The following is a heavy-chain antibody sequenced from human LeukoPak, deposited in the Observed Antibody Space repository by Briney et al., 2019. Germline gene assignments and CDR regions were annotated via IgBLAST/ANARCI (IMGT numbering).Heavy chain of an antibody. CDR1: GGSFRGYF. CDR3: ASTERGSTTCPLDH. V-gene: IGHV4-34*01. D-gene: IGHD2-2*01. J-gene: IGHJ4*02. CDR2: INHSGST. Sequence: SETLSLTCAVYGGSFRGYFWSWIRQPPGKGLEWIGEINHSGSTNYNPSLKSRVTISLDTSMKKFSLKLNSVTAADTAVYYCASTERGSTTCPLDHWGQGTLVTVSS.